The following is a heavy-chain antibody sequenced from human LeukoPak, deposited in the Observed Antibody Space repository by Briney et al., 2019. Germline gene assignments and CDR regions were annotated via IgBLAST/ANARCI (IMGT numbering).Heavy chain of an antibody. Sequence: GGSLRLSCAASGFTFSSYGMNWVRQAPGKGLEWVSYISISSSSMYYAESVKGRFTISRDNAQNSLHLQMNSLRDEDTAVYYCARGKGAYSWESDYWGQGALVTVSS. J-gene: IGHJ4*02. CDR1: GFTFSSYG. V-gene: IGHV3-48*02. D-gene: IGHD3-16*01. CDR2: ISISSSSM. CDR3: ARGKGAYSWESDY.